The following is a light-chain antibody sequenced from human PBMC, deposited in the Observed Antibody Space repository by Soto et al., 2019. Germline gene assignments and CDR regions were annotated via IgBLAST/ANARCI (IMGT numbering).Light chain of an antibody. CDR1: QSVSNSN. CDR3: QQYGNSPWT. Sequence: EIVLTQSPGTLSLSPGERATLSCRASQSVSNSNLAWYQQKPGQAPRLLTYGASGRAAGIPDRFSGRESGTDFTLTISRLEPEDFAVYYCQQYGNSPWTFGQGTKVDIK. V-gene: IGKV3-20*01. CDR2: GAS. J-gene: IGKJ1*01.